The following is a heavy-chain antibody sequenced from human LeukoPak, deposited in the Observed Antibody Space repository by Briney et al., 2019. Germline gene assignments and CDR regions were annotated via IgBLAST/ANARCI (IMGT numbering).Heavy chain of an antibody. Sequence: PSETLSLTCTVSGYSISSGYYWGWIRQPPGKGLEWIGSIYHSGSTYYNPSLKSRVTISVDTSKNQFSLKLSSVTAADTAVYYCARIGHDLYQTFDSWGHGTLITVSS. CDR2: IYHSGST. CDR3: ARIGHDLYQTFDS. V-gene: IGHV4-38-2*02. CDR1: GYSISSGYY. D-gene: IGHD2-2*01. J-gene: IGHJ5*01.